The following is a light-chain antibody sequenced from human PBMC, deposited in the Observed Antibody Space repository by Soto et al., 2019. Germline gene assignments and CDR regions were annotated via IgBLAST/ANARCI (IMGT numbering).Light chain of an antibody. J-gene: IGKJ1*01. Sequence: IQMTQSPSTLSSSVLERFTITCRASQTIDSWLAWYQQRPGKPPNLLIYKASTLASGVPSRFSGSGSGTEFTLTINSLQPDDFATYYCQQYHIYSGTFGQGTKVDIK. CDR2: KAS. V-gene: IGKV1-5*03. CDR3: QQYHIYSGT. CDR1: QTIDSW.